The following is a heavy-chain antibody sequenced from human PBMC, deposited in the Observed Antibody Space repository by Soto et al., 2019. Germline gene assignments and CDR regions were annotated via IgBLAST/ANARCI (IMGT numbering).Heavy chain of an antibody. CDR3: AKKGKNLECSGGSCYSLSLYYMDV. Sequence: PGGSLRLSCAASGFTFSSYAMSWVRQAPGKGLEWVSAISGSGGSTYYADSVKGRFTISRDNSKNTLYLQMNSLRAEDTAVYYCAKKGKNLECSGGSCYSLSLYYMDVWGKGTTVTVSS. D-gene: IGHD2-15*01. CDR2: ISGSGGST. V-gene: IGHV3-23*01. J-gene: IGHJ6*03. CDR1: GFTFSSYA.